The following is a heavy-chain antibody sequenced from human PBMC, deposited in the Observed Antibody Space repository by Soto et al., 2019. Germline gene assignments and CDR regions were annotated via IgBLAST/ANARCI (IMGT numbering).Heavy chain of an antibody. V-gene: IGHV4-34*01. CDR1: GGSFSGYY. CDR2: INHSGST. Sequence: LSLTCAVYGGSFSGYYWSWIRQPPGKGLEWIGEINHSGSTNYNPSLKSRVTISVDTSKNQFSLKLSSVTAADTAVYYCARRTRRNNRNTGPVGIWFDPWGQGTLVTSPQ. J-gene: IGHJ5*02. D-gene: IGHD1-1*01. CDR3: ARRTRRNNRNTGPVGIWFDP.